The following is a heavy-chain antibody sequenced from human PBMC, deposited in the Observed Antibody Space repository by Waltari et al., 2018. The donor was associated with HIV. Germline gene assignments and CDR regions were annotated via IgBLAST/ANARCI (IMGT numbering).Heavy chain of an antibody. D-gene: IGHD2-15*01. Sequence: QVQLVQSGAEVKKPGSSVKVSCKASGGTFSSYAISWVRQAPGQGLEWMGRIIPIHVIANYAQKFQGRVTITADKTTSTAYMELSSLRSEDTAVYYCVRAYCSGGSCYYYYGMDVWGQGTTVTVSS. J-gene: IGHJ6*02. CDR1: GGTFSSYA. CDR3: VRAYCSGGSCYYYYGMDV. V-gene: IGHV1-69*04. CDR2: IIPIHVIA.